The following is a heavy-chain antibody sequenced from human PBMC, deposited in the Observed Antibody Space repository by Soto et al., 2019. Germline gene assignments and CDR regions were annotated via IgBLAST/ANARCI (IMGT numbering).Heavy chain of an antibody. J-gene: IGHJ4*02. D-gene: IGHD1-1*01. V-gene: IGHV4-61*01. Sequence: PSETLSLTCTVSGGSVSSGSYYWSWIRQPPGKGLEWIGYIYYSGSTNYNPSLKSRVTISVDTSKNQFSLKLSSVTAADTAVYYCAGSPTGTYDYWGQGTLVTVSS. CDR3: AGSPTGTYDY. CDR2: IYYSGST. CDR1: GGSVSSGSYY.